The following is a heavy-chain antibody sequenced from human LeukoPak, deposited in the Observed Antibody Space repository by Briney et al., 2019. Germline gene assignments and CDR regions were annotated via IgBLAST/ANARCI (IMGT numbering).Heavy chain of an antibody. CDR3: ARGPYNWNYVRLKLFDC. CDR1: GGSFSGYY. CDR2: INHSGST. J-gene: IGHJ4*02. V-gene: IGHV4-34*01. D-gene: IGHD1-7*01. Sequence: SETLSLTCAVYGGSFSGYYWSWIRQPPGKGLEWIGEINHSGSTNYNPSLKSRVTISVDTSKNQFSLKLSSVTAADTAVYYCARGPYNWNYVRLKLFDCWGQGTLVTVSS.